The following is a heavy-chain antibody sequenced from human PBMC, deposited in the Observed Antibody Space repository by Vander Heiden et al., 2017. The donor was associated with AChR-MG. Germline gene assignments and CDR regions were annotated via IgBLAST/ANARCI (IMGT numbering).Heavy chain of an antibody. CDR3: ARDIDYGSGSYYPRGVPYNWFDP. D-gene: IGHD3-10*01. CDR2: IYHSGST. J-gene: IGHJ5*02. V-gene: IGHV4-38-2*02. CDR1: GYSISSGYY. Sequence: QVQLQESGPGLVKPSETLSLTCAVSGYSISSGYYWGWIRQPPGKGLEWIGSIYHSGSTSYNPSLKSRVTISVDTSKNQFSLKLSSVTAADTAVYYCARDIDYGSGSYYPRGVPYNWFDPWGQGTLVTVSS.